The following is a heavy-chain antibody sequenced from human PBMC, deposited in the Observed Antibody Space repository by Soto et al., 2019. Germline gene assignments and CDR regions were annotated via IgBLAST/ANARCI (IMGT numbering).Heavy chain of an antibody. V-gene: IGHV3-48*03. D-gene: IGHD3-16*02. CDR3: ARVSQSFIEYFQH. J-gene: IGHJ1*01. CDR2: ISSSGSTI. CDR1: GFTFRSYE. Sequence: GGSLRLSCAASGFTFRSYEMNWVRQAPGKGLEWVSYISSSGSTIYYADSVKGRFTISRDNAKDSLYLQMNSLRAEDTAVYYCARVSQSFIEYFQHWGQGTLVTVSS.